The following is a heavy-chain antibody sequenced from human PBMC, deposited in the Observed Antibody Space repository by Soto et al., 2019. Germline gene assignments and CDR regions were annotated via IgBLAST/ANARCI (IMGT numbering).Heavy chain of an antibody. D-gene: IGHD4-4*01. J-gene: IGHJ6*02. V-gene: IGHV3-30-3*01. CDR3: AREGPYSNFEYYYYNYGMDV. CDR1: GFTFSNYA. CDR2: ISYDGSNK. Sequence: QVQLVESGGGVVQPGRSLRLSCAASGFTFSNYAMHWVRQAPGKGLEWVAVISYDGSNKYYADSVKGRFTISRDDSKNTLFLQMNSLRAEDTAMYYCAREGPYSNFEYYYYNYGMDVWGQGTTVTVSS.